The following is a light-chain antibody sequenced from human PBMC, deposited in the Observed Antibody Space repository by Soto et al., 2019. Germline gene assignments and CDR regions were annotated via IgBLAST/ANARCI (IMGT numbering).Light chain of an antibody. CDR3: LQDYSYPYT. V-gene: IGKV1-6*01. J-gene: IGKJ2*01. CDR1: QGIRID. Sequence: AIQMTQSPSSLSASVGDRVTITCRASQGIRIDLGWYQLKPGKAPKLLIYAASRLQSGVPSRFSGSGSGTDFTLTISSLQPEDFATYYCLQDYSYPYTFGQGTKLEIK. CDR2: AAS.